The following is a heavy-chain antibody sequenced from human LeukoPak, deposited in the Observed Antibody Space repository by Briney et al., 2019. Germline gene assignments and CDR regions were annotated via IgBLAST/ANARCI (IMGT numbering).Heavy chain of an antibody. CDR1: GGTFTSYA. D-gene: IGHD3-10*01. Sequence: SVKVSCKASGGTFTSYAISWVRQAPGEGLEWMGGIIPKAATPNYSQKFQGRVTISADKSTSTAYMELSRLTSEDTAVYYCAILRGVIVWFDPWGQGTLVTVSS. CDR3: AILRGVIVWFDP. CDR2: IIPKAATP. V-gene: IGHV1-69*06. J-gene: IGHJ5*02.